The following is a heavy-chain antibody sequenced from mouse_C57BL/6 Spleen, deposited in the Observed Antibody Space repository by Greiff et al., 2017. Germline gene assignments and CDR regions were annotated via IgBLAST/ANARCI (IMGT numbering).Heavy chain of an antibody. J-gene: IGHJ1*03. CDR1: GYSITSGYY. CDR2: ISYDGSN. D-gene: IGHD4-1*01. V-gene: IGHV3-6*01. Sequence: VQLKESGPGLVKPSQSLSLTCSVTGYSITSGYYWNWIRQFPGNKLEWMGYISYDGSNNYNPSLKNRISITRDTAKNQFFLKLNSVTTEDTATYYCARDTGTNWYFDVWGTGTTVTVSS. CDR3: ARDTGTNWYFDV.